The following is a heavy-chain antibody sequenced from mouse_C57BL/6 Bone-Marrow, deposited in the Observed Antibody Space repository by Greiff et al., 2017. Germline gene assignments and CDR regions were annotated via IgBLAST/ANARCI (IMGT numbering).Heavy chain of an antibody. J-gene: IGHJ4*01. V-gene: IGHV1-82*01. CDR1: GYAFSSSW. CDR3: ARCLESAMDY. CDR2: IYPGDGDT. Sequence: QVQLKESGPELVKPGASVKISCKASGYAFSSSWMNWVKQRPGKGLEWIGRIYPGDGDTNYNGKFKGKATLTADKSSSTAYMQLSSLTSEDSAVYFCARCLESAMDYWGQGTSVTVSS.